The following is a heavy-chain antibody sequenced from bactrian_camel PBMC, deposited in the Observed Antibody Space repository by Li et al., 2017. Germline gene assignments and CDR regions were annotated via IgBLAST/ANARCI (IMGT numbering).Heavy chain of an antibody. J-gene: IGHJ4*01. Sequence: HVQLVESGGGSVQAGGSLRITCTASGYTYSPNCMGWLRQAPGQEREVVAAIYAFGGGTYYSDSVKGRFTIYQGSTTNTVYLEMNNLRPEDTAMYYCAGGRARSWACDDHSTYDHWGQGTQVTVS. CDR1: GYTYSPNC. V-gene: IGHV3S54*01. CDR2: IYAFGGGT. D-gene: IGHD6*01. CDR3: AGGRARSWACDDHSTYDH.